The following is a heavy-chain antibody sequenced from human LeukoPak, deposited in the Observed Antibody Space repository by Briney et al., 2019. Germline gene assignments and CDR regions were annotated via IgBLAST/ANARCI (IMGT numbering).Heavy chain of an antibody. CDR1: GFTFSSYG. V-gene: IGHV3-30*02. D-gene: IGHD3-10*01. Sequence: GGSLRLSCAASGFTFSSYGMHWVRQAPGKGLEWVAFIRYDGSNKYYADSVKGRFTISRDNSKNTLYLQMNSLRAEDTAVYYCAKSSIWFGGWGYFDYWGQGTLVTVSS. J-gene: IGHJ4*02. CDR3: AKSSIWFGGWGYFDY. CDR2: IRYDGSNK.